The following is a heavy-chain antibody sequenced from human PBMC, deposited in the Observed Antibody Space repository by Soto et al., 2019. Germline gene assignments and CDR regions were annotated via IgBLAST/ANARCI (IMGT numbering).Heavy chain of an antibody. CDR2: IRNSGGST. J-gene: IGHJ2*01. Sequence: EVQLLESGGGLVQPGGSLRLSCAASGFPFNNYPLSWVRQAPGKGLEWVATIRNSGGSTSYADSVKGRCSISRDQAKNTLHLQMNSLRVEDTAVYYCAKCDFGDPYWYFDFWGRGTLVTVSS. CDR3: AKCDFGDPYWYFDF. CDR1: GFPFNNYP. D-gene: IGHD4-17*01. V-gene: IGHV3-23*01.